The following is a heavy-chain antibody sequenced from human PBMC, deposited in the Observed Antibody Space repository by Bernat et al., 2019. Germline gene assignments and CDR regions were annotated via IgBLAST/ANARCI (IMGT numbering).Heavy chain of an antibody. CDR3: AKERVAFGIGESDS. Sequence: QVQLVESGGGVVQPGGSLRLSCAASGFTFSSHGMHWGRQAPGKGLEWVAVISYDGSKKYYVDSVKGRFTISRDNSKNTVYLQMSSLRAEDTAVYNCAKERVAFGIGESDSWGQGTLVTVSS. D-gene: IGHD3-10*01. CDR2: ISYDGSKK. J-gene: IGHJ4*02. CDR1: GFTFSSHG. V-gene: IGHV3-30*18.